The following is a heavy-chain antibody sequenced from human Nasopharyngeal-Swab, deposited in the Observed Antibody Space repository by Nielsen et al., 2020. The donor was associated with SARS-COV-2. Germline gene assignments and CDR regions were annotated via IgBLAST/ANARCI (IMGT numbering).Heavy chain of an antibody. CDR3: ARPMRPMGHYYFGMDV. CDR1: GYSSTTYW. Sequence: GGSLRLSCKGSGYSSTTYWIGWVRQMPGKGLEWMGIIYPGDSNTRYSPSFQGQFTISVDKYSSTAYLQWSSLKASDTAIYYCARPMRPMGHYYFGMDVWGQGTTVTVSS. J-gene: IGHJ6*02. V-gene: IGHV5-51*01. D-gene: IGHD1-26*01. CDR2: IYPGDSNT.